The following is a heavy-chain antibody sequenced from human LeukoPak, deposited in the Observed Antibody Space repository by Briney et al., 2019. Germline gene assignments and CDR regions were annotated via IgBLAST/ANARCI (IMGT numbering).Heavy chain of an antibody. CDR3: AREPGFDSSGYLNWFDP. D-gene: IGHD3-22*01. CDR1: GGSFSGYY. CDR2: INHSGST. J-gene: IGHJ5*02. Sequence: SETLSLTCAVYGGSFSGYYWSWIRQPPGEGLEWIGEINHSGSTNYNPSLKSRVAISLHTSKNQFSLKLSSVTAADTAVYYCAREPGFDSSGYLNWFDPWGQGTLVTVSS. V-gene: IGHV4-34*01.